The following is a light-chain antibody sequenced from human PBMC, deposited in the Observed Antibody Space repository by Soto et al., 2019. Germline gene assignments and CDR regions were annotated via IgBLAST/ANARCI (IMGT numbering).Light chain of an antibody. V-gene: IGLV2-14*01. CDR1: SSDIGRYNF. CDR3: TSYTITSPYV. J-gene: IGLJ1*01. CDR2: EAT. Sequence: QSALTQPASMSGSPGQSITISCTGTSSDIGRYNFVSWYQHHPGKAPKLIIYEATKRPSGVSYRFSGSKPGNTASLTISGLQAEDKADYYCTSYTITSPYVFGTGTKVTVL.